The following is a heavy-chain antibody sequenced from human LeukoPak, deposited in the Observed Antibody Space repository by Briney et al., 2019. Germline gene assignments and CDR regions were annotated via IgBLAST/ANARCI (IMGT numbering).Heavy chain of an antibody. V-gene: IGHV4-59*01. D-gene: IGHD1-7*01. CDR1: GGSFSGYY. CDR2: IYYSGST. CDR3: ARWRQTYEGRDWNYVFDY. J-gene: IGHJ4*02. Sequence: SETLSLTCAVYGGSFSGYYWSWIRQPPGKGLEWIGYIYYSGSTNYNPSLKSRVTISVDTSKNQFSLKLSSVTAADTAVYYCARWRQTYEGRDWNYVFDYWGQGTLVTVSS.